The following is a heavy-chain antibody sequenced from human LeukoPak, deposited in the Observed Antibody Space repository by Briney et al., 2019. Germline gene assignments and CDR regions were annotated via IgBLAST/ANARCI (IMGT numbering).Heavy chain of an antibody. D-gene: IGHD3-10*01. V-gene: IGHV4-34*01. Sequence: SETLSLTCAVYGGSFSGYYWSWIRQPPGKGLEWIGEINHSGSTNYNPSLKSRVTISVDTSKNQFSLKLSSVTAAVTAVYYCARGATMVRGATSHFDYWGQGTLVTVSS. CDR2: INHSGST. J-gene: IGHJ4*02. CDR3: ARGATMVRGATSHFDY. CDR1: GGSFSGYY.